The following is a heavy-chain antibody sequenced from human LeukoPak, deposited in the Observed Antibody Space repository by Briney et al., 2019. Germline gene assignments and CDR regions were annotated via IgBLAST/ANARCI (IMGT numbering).Heavy chain of an antibody. CDR3: ARHVKSMVRGGYYYYYYMDV. J-gene: IGHJ6*03. V-gene: IGHV4-39*07. CDR2: IYYSGST. Sequence: RASETLSLTCTVSGGSISSGSYYWGWIRQPPGKGLEWIGSIYYSGSTYYNPSLKSRVTISVDTSKNQFSLKLSSVTAADTAVYYCARHVKSMVRGGYYYYYYMDVWGKGTTVTISS. D-gene: IGHD3-10*01. CDR1: GGSISSGSYY.